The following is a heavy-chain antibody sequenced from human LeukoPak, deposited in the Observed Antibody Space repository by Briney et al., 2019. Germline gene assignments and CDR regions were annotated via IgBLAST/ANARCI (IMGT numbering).Heavy chain of an antibody. J-gene: IGHJ4*02. D-gene: IGHD6-6*01. CDR2: INHNSGGT. CDR1: ASTFTGYY. V-gene: IGHV1-2*02. Sequence: SGKLACKASASTFTGYYMHWVRQPPGQGLEWMGWINHNSGGTNSAEKFQGRDTMTRDTSISTAYMELSRLRSDDTAIFYCARGVSWHIDYWGQGTLVTVSS. CDR3: ARGVSWHIDY.